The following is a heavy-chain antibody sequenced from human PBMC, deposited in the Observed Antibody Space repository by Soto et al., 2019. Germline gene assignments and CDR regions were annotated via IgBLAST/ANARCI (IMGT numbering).Heavy chain of an antibody. V-gene: IGHV3-21*02. CDR2: ISGGSAYI. D-gene: IGHD1-26*01. J-gene: IGHJ6*02. CDR3: VRVWRRVGRYVIDV. Sequence: EVQLVESGGGLVKPGGSLRLSCVGPGFIFSSYYMNWVRQAPGKGLEWVSSISGGSAYIYYADSVKGRFTISRDNAKNSLYLEMNSLRVEDTAVYYCVRVWRRVGRYVIDVWGQGTTVTVSS. CDR1: GFIFSSYY.